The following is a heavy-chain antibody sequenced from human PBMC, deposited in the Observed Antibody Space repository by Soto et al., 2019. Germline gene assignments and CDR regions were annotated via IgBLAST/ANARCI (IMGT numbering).Heavy chain of an antibody. CDR2: ISINSNHK. J-gene: IGHJ4*02. CDR1: GFTFSDFY. D-gene: IGHD2-21*01. CDR3: VRGGGGGQFDY. V-gene: IGHV3-11*06. Sequence: PGGSLRPSCAASGFTFSDFYMTWVRQAPGKGLEWLSYISINSNHKEYGDSVKGRHTISRDNAKNSLYLQMNSLRADDTAVYYCVRGGGGGQFDYWGQGTLVTVSS.